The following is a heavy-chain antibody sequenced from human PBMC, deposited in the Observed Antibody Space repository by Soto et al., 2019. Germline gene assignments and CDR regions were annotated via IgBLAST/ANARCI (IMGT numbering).Heavy chain of an antibody. D-gene: IGHD1-20*01. CDR2: IYWNDFK. CDR1: GFSVKTSGVG. V-gene: IGHV2-5*01. CDR3: AHFPGYNAYQGPPLYEKDV. J-gene: IGHJ6*02. Sequence: SGPTLVNPTQTLTLTCTCSGFSVKTSGVGVGWIRQPPGKTLEWLALIYWNDFKRYTTSLESRLTITKDTSKNQLDLSVTNVDPGNTATYYCAHFPGYNAYQGPPLYEKDVSGQRTTVIV.